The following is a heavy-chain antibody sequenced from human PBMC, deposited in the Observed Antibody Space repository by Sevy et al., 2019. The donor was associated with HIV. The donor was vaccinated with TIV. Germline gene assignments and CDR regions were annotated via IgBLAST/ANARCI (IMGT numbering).Heavy chain of an antibody. D-gene: IGHD4-17*01. V-gene: IGHV3-11*01. J-gene: IGHJ6*02. CDR2: ISGSDDTI. CDR3: ARDHEKDGDLGDYYYYAMDV. CDR1: GFTFSDYY. Sequence: GGSLRLSCAGSGFTFSDYYMSWIRQAPGKGLEWNSYISGSDDTIYYADSVKGRFTVSRDNTKNLLYLEMNSLRVEDTAMYYCARDHEKDGDLGDYYYYAMDVWGQGTTVTVSS.